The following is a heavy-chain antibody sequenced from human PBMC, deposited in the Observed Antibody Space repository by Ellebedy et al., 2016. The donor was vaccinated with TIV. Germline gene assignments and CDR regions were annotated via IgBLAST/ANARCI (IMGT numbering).Heavy chain of an antibody. CDR3: ARGPPTVSYYDILTGYYSRYNWFDP. Sequence: MPSETLSLTCAVYGGSFSGYYWSWIRQPPGKGLEWIGEINHSGSTNYNPSLKSRVTISVDTSKNQFSLKLSSVTAADTAVYYCARGPPTVSYYDILTGYYSRYNWFDPWGQGTLVTVSS. J-gene: IGHJ5*02. V-gene: IGHV4-34*01. D-gene: IGHD3-9*01. CDR1: GGSFSGYY. CDR2: INHSGST.